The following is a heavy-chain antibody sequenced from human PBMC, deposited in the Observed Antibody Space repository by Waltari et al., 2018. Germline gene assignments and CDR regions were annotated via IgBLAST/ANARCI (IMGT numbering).Heavy chain of an antibody. CDR1: GFTFSSYW. V-gene: IGHV3-7*01. CDR2: IKQDGSEK. D-gene: IGHD2-15*01. Sequence: EVQLVESGGGLVQPGGSLRLSCAASGFTFSSYWRSWVRQAPGKGLEWVANIKQDGSEKYYVDSVKGRFTISRDNAKNSLYLQMNSLRAEDTAVYYCARRGGRDYWGQGTLVTVSS. J-gene: IGHJ4*02. CDR3: ARRGGRDY.